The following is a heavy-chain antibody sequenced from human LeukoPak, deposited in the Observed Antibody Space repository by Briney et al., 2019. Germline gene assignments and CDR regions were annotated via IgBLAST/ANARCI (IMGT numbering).Heavy chain of an antibody. CDR1: GYTFTSYD. CDR3: ARDCSRTSCYTRFDY. V-gene: IGHV1-8*01. J-gene: IGHJ4*02. D-gene: IGHD2-2*02. CDR2: MNPNSGNT. Sequence: GASVKVSSKASGYTFTSYDINWVRQATGQGLEWRGWMNPNSGNTGYAQKFQGRVTITRDTSISTAYMELSGLRSEDTAVYFCARDCSRTSCYTRFDYWGQGTLVTVSS.